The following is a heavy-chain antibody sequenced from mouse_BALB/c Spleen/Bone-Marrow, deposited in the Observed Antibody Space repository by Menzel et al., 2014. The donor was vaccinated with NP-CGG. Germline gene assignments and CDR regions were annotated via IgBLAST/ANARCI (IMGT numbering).Heavy chain of an antibody. J-gene: IGHJ1*01. CDR2: IRNKAKGYTT. Sequence: EVKLVESGGGLVQPGGSLRFSCATSGFTFTDYYMSWVRQPPGKALEWLGFIRNKAKGYTTEYSASVKGRFTTSRDNSQSILYLQMNTLRTEDSATYYCARDINYDIYWYFDVWGAGTTVTVSS. D-gene: IGHD2-4*01. V-gene: IGHV7-3*02. CDR1: GFTFTDYY. CDR3: ARDINYDIYWYFDV.